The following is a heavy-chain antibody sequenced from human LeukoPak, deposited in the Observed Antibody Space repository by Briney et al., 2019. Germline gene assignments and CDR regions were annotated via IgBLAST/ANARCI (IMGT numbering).Heavy chain of an antibody. J-gene: IGHJ3*02. CDR3: ARGRIPRRVGARKENAFDI. Sequence: GSLRLSCAASGFTFTNAWMSWVRQPPGKGLEWIGEINHSGSTNYNPSLKSRVTISVDTSKNQFSLELSSVTAADTAVYYCARGRIPRRVGARKENAFDIWGQGTMVTVSS. D-gene: IGHD1-26*01. CDR2: INHSGST. V-gene: IGHV4-34*01. CDR1: GFTFTNAW.